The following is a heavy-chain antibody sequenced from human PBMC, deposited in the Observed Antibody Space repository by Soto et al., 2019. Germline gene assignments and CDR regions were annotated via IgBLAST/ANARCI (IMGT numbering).Heavy chain of an antibody. D-gene: IGHD2-21*02. CDR1: GFIFSNAW. J-gene: IGHJ4*02. CDR3: TTVSVVVTAIDY. V-gene: IGHV3-15*01. CDR2: IKSKTDGGTT. Sequence: EVQLVESGGGLVKPGGSLRLSCAASGFIFSNAWMSWVRQAPGKGLEWVGRIKSKTDGGTTDYAAPVKGRFTISRDDSKNTLYLQMNSLKTEDTAVYYCTTVSVVVTAIDYWGQGTLVTVSS.